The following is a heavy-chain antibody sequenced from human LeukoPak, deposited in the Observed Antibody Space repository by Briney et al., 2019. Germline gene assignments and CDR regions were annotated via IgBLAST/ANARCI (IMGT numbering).Heavy chain of an antibody. CDR1: GFTFSGHS. D-gene: IGHD6-25*01. Sequence: GGSLRLSCSASGFTFSGHSMNWVRQAPGKGLEWVSFIDSSSSHISYADSVKGRFSISRGNAKNSLYLQMNSLRAEDTAMYYCARGDGSANYFYYYGLDVWGQGTTVTVSS. CDR3: ARGDGSANYFYYYGLDV. V-gene: IGHV3-21*01. J-gene: IGHJ6*02. CDR2: IDSSSSHI.